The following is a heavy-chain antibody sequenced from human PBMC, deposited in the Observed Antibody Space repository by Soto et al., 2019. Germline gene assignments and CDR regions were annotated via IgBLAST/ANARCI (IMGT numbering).Heavy chain of an antibody. CDR1: GFTFSSYA. Sequence: PGGSLRLSCAASGFTFSSYAMSWVRQAPGKGLEWVSAISGSGGSTYYADSVKGRFTISRDNSKNTLYLQMNSLRAEDTAVYYCAKFLDGPVDTAMGDALDIWGQGTMVTVSS. J-gene: IGHJ3*02. D-gene: IGHD5-18*01. CDR3: AKFLDGPVDTAMGDALDI. CDR2: ISGSGGST. V-gene: IGHV3-23*01.